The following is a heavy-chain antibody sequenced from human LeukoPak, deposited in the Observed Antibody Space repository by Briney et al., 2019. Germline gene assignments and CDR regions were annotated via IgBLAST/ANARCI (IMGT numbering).Heavy chain of an antibody. D-gene: IGHD3-22*01. Sequence: PGGSLRLSCAASGFTFSSYAMHWARQAPGKGLEWVAVISYDGSNKYYADSVKGRFTISRDNSKNTLYLQMNSLRAEDTAVYYCARGYYYDSNGAFDIWGQGTMVTVSS. V-gene: IGHV3-30-3*01. CDR2: ISYDGSNK. CDR3: ARGYYYDSNGAFDI. J-gene: IGHJ3*02. CDR1: GFTFSSYA.